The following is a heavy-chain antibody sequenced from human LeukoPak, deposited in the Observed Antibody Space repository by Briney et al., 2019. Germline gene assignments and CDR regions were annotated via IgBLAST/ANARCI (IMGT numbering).Heavy chain of an antibody. V-gene: IGHV3-23*01. Sequence: PGGSLRLSWAASGFTFSSYAMSWVRLAPGKGLEWISVISGSGGRTDYADSVKGRFTISRDNSKNTLYLQMNSLRAEDTAVYYCAKTALAVAGIVPVESELDYWGQGTLVTVSS. CDR3: AKTALAVAGIVPVESELDY. CDR1: GFTFSSYA. J-gene: IGHJ4*02. CDR2: ISGSGGRT. D-gene: IGHD6-19*01.